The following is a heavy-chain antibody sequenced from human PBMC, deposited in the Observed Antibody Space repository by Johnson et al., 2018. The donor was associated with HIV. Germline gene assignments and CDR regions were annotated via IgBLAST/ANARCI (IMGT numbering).Heavy chain of an antibody. CDR1: GFTFSDSY. V-gene: IGHV3-66*02. D-gene: IGHD7-27*01. CDR3: ARETGDDAFDI. Sequence: EVLLLESGGGLVQRGGSLRLSCAASGFTFSDSYMSWVRQAPGKGLEWVSVIYSGGSTYYADSVKGRFTISRDNSKNTLYLQMNSLRAEDTAVYYCARETGDDAFDIWGQGTMVTVSS. J-gene: IGHJ3*02. CDR2: IYSGGST.